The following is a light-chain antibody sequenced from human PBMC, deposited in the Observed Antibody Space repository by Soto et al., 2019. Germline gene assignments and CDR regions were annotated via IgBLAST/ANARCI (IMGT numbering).Light chain of an antibody. CDR2: DAS. CDR3: QQRSNWLYT. J-gene: IGKJ2*01. V-gene: IGKV3-11*01. CDR1: QSVSSY. Sequence: EIVLTQSPATLSLSPGERATLSCRASQSVSSYLAWYQQKPGEAPRLLIYDASNRATGIPARFSGSGSGKDFTLTISSLEPEDFAVDYCQQRSNWLYTFGQGTKLEIK.